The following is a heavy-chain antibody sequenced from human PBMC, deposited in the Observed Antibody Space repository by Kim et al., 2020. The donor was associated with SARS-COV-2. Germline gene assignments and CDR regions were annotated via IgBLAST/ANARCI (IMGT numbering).Heavy chain of an antibody. D-gene: IGHD3-10*01. CDR3: ARLSGGWVDY. V-gene: IGHV4-31*03. CDR2: IYYSGST. Sequence: SETLSLTCTVSGGSISSGGYYWSWIRQHSGKGLEWIGYIYYSGSTYYNPSLKSRVTISVDTSKNQFSLKLSSVTAADTAVYYCARLSGGWVDYWGQGTLVTVSS. CDR1: GGSISSGGYY. J-gene: IGHJ4*02.